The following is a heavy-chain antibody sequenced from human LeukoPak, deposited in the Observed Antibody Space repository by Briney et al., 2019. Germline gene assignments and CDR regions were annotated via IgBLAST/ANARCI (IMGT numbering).Heavy chain of an antibody. D-gene: IGHD2-2*01. CDR3: ARDFRPGYQLPGT. V-gene: IGHV3-74*01. J-gene: IGHJ5*02. CDR2: IKTDGSST. CDR1: GFTFSNYW. Sequence: GGSLRLSCVASGFTFSNYWMHWVRQAPGKGLVWVSRIKTDGSSTDYADSVKGRFTISRDNAKNTMYLQMDSLRAEDTALYYCARDFRPGYQLPGTWGQGTLVTVSS.